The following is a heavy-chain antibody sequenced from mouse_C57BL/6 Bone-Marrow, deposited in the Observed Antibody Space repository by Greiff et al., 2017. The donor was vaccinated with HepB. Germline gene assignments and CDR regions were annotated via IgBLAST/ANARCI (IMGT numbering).Heavy chain of an antibody. J-gene: IGHJ4*01. V-gene: IGHV7-1*01. D-gene: IGHD2-4*01. CDR1: GFTFSDFY. CDR2: SRNKANDYTT. CDR3: ARDAMGDDYAPMDY. Sequence: EVKLVESGGGLVQSGRSLRLSCATSGFTFSDFYMEWVRQAPGKGLEWIAASRNKANDYTTEYSAAVKGRFIVSRDTSQSILYLQMNDLRAEDTAIYDCARDAMGDDYAPMDYWGQGTSVTVSS.